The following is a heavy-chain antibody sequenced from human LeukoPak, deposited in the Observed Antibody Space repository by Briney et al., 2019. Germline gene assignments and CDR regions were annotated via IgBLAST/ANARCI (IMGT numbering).Heavy chain of an antibody. CDR2: IIPILGIA. CDR1: GGTFSSYT. CDR3: ARDWGSTSVNWFDP. D-gene: IGHD2-2*01. J-gene: IGHJ5*02. V-gene: IGHV1-69*04. Sequence: VASVKVSCKASGGTFSSYTISWVRQAPGQGLEWMGRIIPILGIANYAQKFQGRATITADKSTSTAYMELSSLRSEDTAVYYCARDWGSTSVNWFDPWGQGTLVTVSS.